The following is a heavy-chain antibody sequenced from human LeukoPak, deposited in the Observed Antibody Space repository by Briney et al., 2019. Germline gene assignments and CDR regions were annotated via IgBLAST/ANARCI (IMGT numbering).Heavy chain of an antibody. Sequence: GGSLRLSCVASGFTFSFYWMGWVRQAPGKGLEWVANIKQDGSEKYYVDSARGRFTISRDNAKNSLYLQMNSLRVEDTAVYCCARDEHQYYSESSGRFDYWGQGTLVTVSS. CDR1: GFTFSFYW. CDR3: ARDEHQYYSESSGRFDY. D-gene: IGHD3-22*01. V-gene: IGHV3-7*04. J-gene: IGHJ4*02. CDR2: IKQDGSEK.